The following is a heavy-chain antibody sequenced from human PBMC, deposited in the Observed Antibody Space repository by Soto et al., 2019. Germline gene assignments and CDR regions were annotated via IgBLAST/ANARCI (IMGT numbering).Heavy chain of an antibody. V-gene: IGHV5-51*01. Sequence: PGESLKISCKASGYSFTNYWIAWMRQMPGKGLEWMGIIYPGDSDPRYSPSFQGQVTISADKSISTAYLQWSSLKASDTAMYYCARVLRYFEEYYGMDVWGQGTTVTVSS. CDR2: IYPGDSDP. D-gene: IGHD3-9*01. CDR3: ARVLRYFEEYYGMDV. CDR1: GYSFTNYW. J-gene: IGHJ6*02.